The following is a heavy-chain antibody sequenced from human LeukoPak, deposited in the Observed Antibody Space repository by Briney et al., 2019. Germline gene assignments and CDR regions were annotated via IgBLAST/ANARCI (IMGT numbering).Heavy chain of an antibody. J-gene: IGHJ4*02. V-gene: IGHV3-30*01. CDR1: GFTFSNYD. D-gene: IGHD3-10*01. CDR3: ARDSTYYYDSGSSGPHYFDN. CDR2: ISSGGTYK. Sequence: PGGSLRLSCAASGFTFSNYDMHWVRQAPGKGLGWVSLISSGGTYKYYADSVKGRFTISRDNSKNTLYLQLNSLRAEDTAVYYCARDSTYYYDSGSSGPHYFDNWGQGRLVTVSS.